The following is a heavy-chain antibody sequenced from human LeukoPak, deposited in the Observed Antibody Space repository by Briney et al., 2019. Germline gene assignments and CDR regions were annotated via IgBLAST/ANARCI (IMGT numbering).Heavy chain of an antibody. CDR2: FDPEDGET. CDR1: GGTFSSYA. D-gene: IGHD3-10*01. CDR3: ATDHGVTVRGVIIN. V-gene: IGHV1-24*01. Sequence: ASVKVSCKASGGTFSSYAISWVRQAPGKGLEWMGGFDPEDGETIYAQKFQGRVTMTEDTSTDTAYMELSSLRSEDTAVYYCATDHGVTVRGVIINWGQGTLVTVSS. J-gene: IGHJ4*02.